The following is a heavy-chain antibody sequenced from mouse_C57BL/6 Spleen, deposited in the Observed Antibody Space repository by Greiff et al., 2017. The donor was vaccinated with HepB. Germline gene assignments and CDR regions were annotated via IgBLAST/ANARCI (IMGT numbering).Heavy chain of an antibody. CDR2: IYPGNSDT. CDR1: GYTFTSYW. J-gene: IGHJ2*01. CDR3: TCLYYGSSDDFDY. Sequence: VQLQQSGTVLARPGASVKMSCKTSGYTFTSYWMHWVKQRPGQGLEWIGAIYPGNSDTSYNQKFKGKAKLTAVTSASTAYMELSSLTNEDSAVYYCTCLYYGSSDDFDYWGQGTTLTVSS. V-gene: IGHV1-5*01. D-gene: IGHD1-1*01.